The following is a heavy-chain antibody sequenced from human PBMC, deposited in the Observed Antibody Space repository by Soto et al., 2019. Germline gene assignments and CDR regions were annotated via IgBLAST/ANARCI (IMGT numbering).Heavy chain of an antibody. V-gene: IGHV1-69*13. J-gene: IGHJ6*02. CDR2: IIPIFGTA. CDR1: GGTFSSYA. D-gene: IGHD3-10*01. Sequence: ASVKVSCKASGGTFSSYAISWVRQAPGQGLEWMGGIIPIFGTANYAQKFQGRVTITADESTSTAYMELSSLRSEDTAVYYCARYYYGSGSYKGLLFDYYYYGMDVWGQGTTVTVSS. CDR3: ARYYYGSGSYKGLLFDYYYYGMDV.